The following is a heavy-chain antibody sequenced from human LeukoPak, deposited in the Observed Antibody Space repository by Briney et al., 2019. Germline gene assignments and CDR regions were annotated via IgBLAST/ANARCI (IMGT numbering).Heavy chain of an antibody. CDR1: GGTFSSYA. Sequence: ASVKVSCKASGGTFSSYAISWVRQAPGQGLEWMGGIIPIFGTANYAQKSQGRVTITADESTSTAYMELSSLRSEDTAVYYCARVSDGGPYFQYFQHWGQGTPVTVSS. J-gene: IGHJ1*01. D-gene: IGHD2/OR15-2a*01. CDR2: IIPIFGTA. V-gene: IGHV1-69*13. CDR3: ARVSDGGPYFQYFQH.